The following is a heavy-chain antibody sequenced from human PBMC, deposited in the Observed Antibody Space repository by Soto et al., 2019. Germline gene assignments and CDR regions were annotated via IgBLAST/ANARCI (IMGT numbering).Heavy chain of an antibody. Sequence: GGSLRLSCASSGFTFSSYAVSWVRQAPGKGLERVSAISGSGGSTYYADSVKGRFTISRDNSKNTLYLQMNSLRAEDTAVYYCAKVSDILTEFDYWGQGTLVTVSS. D-gene: IGHD3-9*01. CDR2: ISGSGGST. J-gene: IGHJ4*02. CDR3: AKVSDILTEFDY. V-gene: IGHV3-23*01. CDR1: GFTFSSYA.